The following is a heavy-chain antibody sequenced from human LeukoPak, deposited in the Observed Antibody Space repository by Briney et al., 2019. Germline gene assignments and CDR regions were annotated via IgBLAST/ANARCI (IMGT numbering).Heavy chain of an antibody. CDR1: GGSISSYY. CDR2: IYYSGST. V-gene: IGHV4-59*01. J-gene: IGHJ6*02. CDR3: ARSGHYYYYGMDV. D-gene: IGHD3-10*01. Sequence: SETLSLTCTVYGGSISSYYWSWIRQPPGKGLEWIGYIYYSGSTNYNPSLKSRVTISVDTSKNQFSLKLSSVTAADTAVYYCARSGHYYYYGMDVWGQGTTVTVSS.